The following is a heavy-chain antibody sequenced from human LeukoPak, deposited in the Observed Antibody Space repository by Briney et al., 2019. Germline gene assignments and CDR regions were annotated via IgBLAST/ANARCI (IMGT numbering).Heavy chain of an antibody. D-gene: IGHD6-19*01. CDR3: ARRQIAVAGSGHAFDI. V-gene: IGHV3-23*01. J-gene: IGHJ3*02. Sequence: GGSLRLSCAASGFTFSSYAMSWVRQAPGKGLEWVSGISGSGRSTFHEDSVRGRVTISRDNSKNTLYLQMNSLRAEDTAVYYCARRQIAVAGSGHAFDIWGQGTMVTVSS. CDR2: ISGSGRST. CDR1: GFTFSSYA.